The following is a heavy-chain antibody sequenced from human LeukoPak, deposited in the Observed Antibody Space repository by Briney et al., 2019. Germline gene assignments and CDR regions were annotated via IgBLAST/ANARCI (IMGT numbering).Heavy chain of an antibody. CDR3: AKDHSGSAYGMDV. CDR2: ISYDGSNK. Sequence: GSLRLSCAASGFTFSSYGMQWVRQAPGKGLGWVAVISYDGSNKYYADSVKGRFTISRDNSKNTLYLQMNSLRAEDTAVYYCAKDHSGSAYGMDVWGQGTTVTVSS. CDR1: GFTFSSYG. D-gene: IGHD1-26*01. V-gene: IGHV3-30*18. J-gene: IGHJ6*02.